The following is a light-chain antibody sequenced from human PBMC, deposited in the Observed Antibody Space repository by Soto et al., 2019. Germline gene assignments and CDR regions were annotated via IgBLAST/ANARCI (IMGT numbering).Light chain of an antibody. J-gene: IGLJ1*01. Sequence: QSALTQPPSASGTPGQRFTISCSGSNSNIGSNAVNWYQQLPGTAPKLLIYSNNQRPSGVPDRFSVSKSGTSASLAISGLQSEDEADYFCAAWDDSLTGYVFGAGTKVTVL. CDR1: NSNIGSNA. V-gene: IGLV1-44*01. CDR3: AAWDDSLTGYV. CDR2: SNN.